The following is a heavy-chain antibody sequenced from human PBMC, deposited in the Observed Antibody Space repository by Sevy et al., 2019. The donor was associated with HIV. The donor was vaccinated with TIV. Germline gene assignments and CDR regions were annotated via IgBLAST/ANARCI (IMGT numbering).Heavy chain of an antibody. V-gene: IGHV3-23*01. CDR3: ARIYNSSSSYFDY. D-gene: IGHD6-6*01. J-gene: IGHJ4*02. Sequence: GGSLRLSCAASGFTFSSYAMSWVRQAPGKGLEWLSAISGSGGSTYYADSVKGRFTISRDNSKNTLYLQMNSLRAEDTAVYYCARIYNSSSSYFDYWGQGTLVTVSS. CDR1: GFTFSSYA. CDR2: ISGSGGST.